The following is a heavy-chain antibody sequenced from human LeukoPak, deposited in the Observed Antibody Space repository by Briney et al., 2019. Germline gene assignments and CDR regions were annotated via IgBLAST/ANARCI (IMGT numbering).Heavy chain of an antibody. CDR2: IYHSGST. D-gene: IGHD5/OR15-5a*01. CDR3: ARDLGYGVPDY. V-gene: IGHV4-38-2*02. CDR1: GYSISSGYY. J-gene: IGHJ4*02. Sequence: SETLSLTCVVSGYSISSGYYWGWIRQPPGKGLEWIGSIYHSGSTYYRPSLKSRLTISVDASKNQFSLKLSSVTAADTAIYYCARDLGYGVPDYWGQGTLVTVSS.